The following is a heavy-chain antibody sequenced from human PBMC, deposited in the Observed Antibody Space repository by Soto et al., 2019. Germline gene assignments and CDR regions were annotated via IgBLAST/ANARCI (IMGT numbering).Heavy chain of an antibody. V-gene: IGHV1-69*19. CDR3: AREVQVHTPAFVY. D-gene: IGHD3-10*01. CDR1: GGTFNTYA. J-gene: IGHJ4*02. Sequence: QVQLVQSGAERKRPGPSVKVSCQSSGGTFNTYAMNWVRQAPGQGPEWMGDISPMFGAANYAPKFQGRVTITADESTGTSYMQLSSLTSEDTALYFCAREVQVHTPAFVYWGQGTLVTVSS. CDR2: ISPMFGAA.